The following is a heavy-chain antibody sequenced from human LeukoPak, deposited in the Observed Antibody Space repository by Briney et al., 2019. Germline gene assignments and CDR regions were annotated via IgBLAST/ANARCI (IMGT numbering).Heavy chain of an antibody. J-gene: IGHJ4*02. D-gene: IGHD6-19*01. CDR1: GFTFSSYV. Sequence: GGSLRLSCAASGFTFSSYVMNWVRQAPGKGLEWVAGISYDGSNKYYVDSVKGRFTISRDNSKNTLYLQMNSLRAEDTAVYYCAKDLMGQWPQGYWGQGTLVTVSS. CDR2: ISYDGSNK. V-gene: IGHV3-30*18. CDR3: AKDLMGQWPQGY.